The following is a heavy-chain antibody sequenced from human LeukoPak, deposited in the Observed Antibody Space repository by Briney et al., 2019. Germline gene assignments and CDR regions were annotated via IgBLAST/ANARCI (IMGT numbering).Heavy chain of an antibody. CDR3: ARGRGGYGDGWFDP. CDR1: GYTXTGYY. V-gene: IGHV1-2*02. J-gene: IGHJ5*02. Sequence: ASVKVSCKTSGYTXTGYYMHWVRQAPGQGLEWMGWINPNSGGTNYAQKFQGRVTMTRDTSISTAYMELSRLRSDDTAVYYCARGRGGYGDGWFDPWGQGTLVTVSS. CDR2: INPNSGGT. D-gene: IGHD4-17*01.